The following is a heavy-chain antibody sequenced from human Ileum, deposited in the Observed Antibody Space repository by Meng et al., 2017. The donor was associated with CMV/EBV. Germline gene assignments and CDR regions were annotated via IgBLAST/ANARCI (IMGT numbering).Heavy chain of an antibody. D-gene: IGHD6-19*01. CDR1: GFTFSDYY. CDR2: ISSSGSTI. CDR3: ARGLIAVAGPDY. Sequence: GESLKISCAASGFTFSDYYMSWIRQAPGKGLEWVSYISSSGSTIYYADSVKGRFTISRDNAKNSLYLQMNSLRAEDTAVYYCARGLIAVAGPDYWGQGTLVTVSS. V-gene: IGHV3-11*04. J-gene: IGHJ4*02.